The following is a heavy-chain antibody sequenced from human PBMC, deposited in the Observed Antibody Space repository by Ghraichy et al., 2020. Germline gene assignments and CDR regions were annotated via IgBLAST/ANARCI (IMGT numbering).Heavy chain of an antibody. CDR1: GGSISSYY. V-gene: IGHV4-59*01. CDR2: IYYSGST. Sequence: ESLNISCTVSGGSISSYYWSWIRQPPGKGLEWIGYIYYSGSTNYNPSLKSRVTISVDTSKNQFSLKLSSVTAADTAVYYCAREGGYCSGGSCYRYYFDYWGQGTLVTVSS. D-gene: IGHD2-15*01. CDR3: AREGGYCSGGSCYRYYFDY. J-gene: IGHJ4*02.